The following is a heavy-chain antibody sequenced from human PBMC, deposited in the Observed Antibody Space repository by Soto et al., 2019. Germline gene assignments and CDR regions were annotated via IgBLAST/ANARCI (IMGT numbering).Heavy chain of an antibody. CDR1: GVTFSSDA. J-gene: IGHJ3*02. V-gene: IGHV3-23*01. Sequence: GEARRLSWAASGVTFSSDAMIGGRQAPWKGLEWVSAISGSGGSTYYADSVKGRFTISRDNSKNTLYLQMNSLRAEDTAVYYCVILIQPREPYDAFDIWGKATMV. CDR3: VILIQPREPYDAFDI. CDR2: ISGSGGST. D-gene: IGHD1-1*01.